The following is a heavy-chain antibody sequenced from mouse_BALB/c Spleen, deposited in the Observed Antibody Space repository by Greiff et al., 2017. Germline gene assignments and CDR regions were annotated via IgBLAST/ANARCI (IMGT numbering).Heavy chain of an antibody. D-gene: IGHD1-1*01. Sequence: VKLVESGPGLVAPSQSLSITCTVSGFSLTSYDISWIRQPPGKGLEWLGVIWTGGGTNYNSAFMSRLSISKDNSKSQVFLKMNSLQTDDTAIYYCVREGHYYGSIYYAMDYWGQGTSVTVSS. V-gene: IGHV2-9-2*01. J-gene: IGHJ4*01. CDR1: GFSLTSYD. CDR3: VREGHYYGSIYYAMDY. CDR2: IWTGGGT.